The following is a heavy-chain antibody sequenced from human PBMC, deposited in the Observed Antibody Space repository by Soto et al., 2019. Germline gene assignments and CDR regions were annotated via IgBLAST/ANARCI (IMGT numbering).Heavy chain of an antibody. Sequence: DVQLLESGGGLVQPGGSLRLSCAASGFTFSSYAMAWVRQAPGKGLEWVSVISGGGGTTYYAESVKGRFTISRDNSKKMLNLQMDSLRAEDTAVYHCAKTLVTMVRGKYYYFDVWGKGTTVSVSS. CDR1: GFTFSSYA. CDR3: AKTLVTMVRGKYYYFDV. J-gene: IGHJ6*03. D-gene: IGHD3-10*01. V-gene: IGHV3-23*01. CDR2: ISGGGGTT.